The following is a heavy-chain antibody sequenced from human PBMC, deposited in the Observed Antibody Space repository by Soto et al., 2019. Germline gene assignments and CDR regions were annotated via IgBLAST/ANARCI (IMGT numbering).Heavy chain of an antibody. CDR2: IYYSGST. J-gene: IGHJ6*02. Sequence: QVQLQESGPGLVKPSQTLSLTCTVSGGSISSGGYYWSWIRQHPGKGLEWIGYIYYSGSTYYNPSLKSRVTISVDTSKNQFSLKLSSVTAADTAVYYCARDETVAGTGWDYYYGMDVWDQGTTVTVSS. CDR3: ARDETVAGTGWDYYYGMDV. D-gene: IGHD6-19*01. CDR1: GGSISSGGYY. V-gene: IGHV4-31*03.